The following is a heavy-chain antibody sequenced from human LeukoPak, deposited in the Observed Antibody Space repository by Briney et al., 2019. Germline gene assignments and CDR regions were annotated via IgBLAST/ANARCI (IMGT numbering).Heavy chain of an antibody. Sequence: GGSLRLSCAASGFTFSSYPMHWVRQAPGKGLEWVAVISFERSNKYYADSVKGRFTISRDNYKNTLYLQMNSLRAGDTAVYYCARDPSGSYDYWGQGTLVTVSS. V-gene: IGHV3-30*04. CDR1: GFTFSSYP. CDR2: ISFERSNK. CDR3: ARDPSGSYDY. J-gene: IGHJ4*02. D-gene: IGHD1-26*01.